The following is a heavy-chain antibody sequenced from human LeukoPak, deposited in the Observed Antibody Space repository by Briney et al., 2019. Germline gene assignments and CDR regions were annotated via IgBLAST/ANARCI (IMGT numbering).Heavy chain of an antibody. CDR3: ARGEVAMAD. D-gene: IGHD5-12*01. Sequence: ASVKVSCKASGYTFTNYFIHWVRRAPGQGLEWMGWINPNNGDTASAQNFQGRVTLTSDTSTRTAYMELRRLRYDDTAVYYCARGEVAMADWGQGARVTVSS. CDR2: INPNNGDT. J-gene: IGHJ4*02. V-gene: IGHV1-2*02. CDR1: GYTFTNYF.